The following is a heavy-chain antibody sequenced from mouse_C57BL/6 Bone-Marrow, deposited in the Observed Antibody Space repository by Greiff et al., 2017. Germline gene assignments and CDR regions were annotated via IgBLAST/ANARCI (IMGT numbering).Heavy chain of an antibody. J-gene: IGHJ3*01. D-gene: IGHD1-1*01. V-gene: IGHV5-15*01. CDR3: ARPLCYYSSSYEMAY. Sequence: EVKLMESGGGLVQPGGSLKLSCAASGFTFSDYGMAWVRQAPRQGPEWVAFISNLAYSIYYADTVTGRFTISRENAKNTLYLEMSSLRSEDTAMYYCARPLCYYSSSYEMAYWGQGTLVTVSA. CDR1: GFTFSDYG. CDR2: ISNLAYSI.